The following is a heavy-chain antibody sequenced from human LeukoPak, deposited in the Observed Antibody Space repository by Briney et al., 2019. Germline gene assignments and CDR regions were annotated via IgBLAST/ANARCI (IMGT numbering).Heavy chain of an antibody. D-gene: IGHD5-18*01. J-gene: IGHJ3*02. V-gene: IGHV4-59*01. Sequence: SETLSLTCTVSGDSISTYYWSWIRQPPGKGLEWIAYIDYRGSTTYNPSLRSRVTISVDTSRNQFSLKLYSVTAADTAVYYCARSRSGYSYDHAAFEIWGQGTMVTVSS. CDR3: ARSRSGYSYDHAAFEI. CDR2: IDYRGST. CDR1: GDSISTYY.